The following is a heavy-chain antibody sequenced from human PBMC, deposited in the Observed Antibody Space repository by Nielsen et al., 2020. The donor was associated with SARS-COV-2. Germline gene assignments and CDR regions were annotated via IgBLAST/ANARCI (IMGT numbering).Heavy chain of an antibody. CDR1: GGSISSYY. Sequence: SETLSLTCTVSGGSISSYYWSWIRQPPGKGLEWIGYIYYSGSTNYNPSLKSRVTISVDTSKNHFSLKLSSVTAADTAVYYCARGQNVVVPAAILDVWGQGTTVTVSS. CDR2: IYYSGST. V-gene: IGHV4-59*01. CDR3: ARGQNVVVPAAILDV. D-gene: IGHD2-2*01. J-gene: IGHJ6*02.